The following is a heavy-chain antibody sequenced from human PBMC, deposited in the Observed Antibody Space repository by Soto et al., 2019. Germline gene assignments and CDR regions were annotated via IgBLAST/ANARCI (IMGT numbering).Heavy chain of an antibody. Sequence: PGGSLRLSCAASGFTFSSYAMNWVRQAPGKGLEWVSYISSSNSTIYYADSVKGRFTISRDNAKNSLYLQMNSLRAEDTAVYYCARGGGYTYGQLDNWGQGTLVTVSS. CDR1: GFTFSSYA. D-gene: IGHD5-18*01. V-gene: IGHV3-48*01. CDR2: ISSSNSTI. CDR3: ARGGGYTYGQLDN. J-gene: IGHJ4*02.